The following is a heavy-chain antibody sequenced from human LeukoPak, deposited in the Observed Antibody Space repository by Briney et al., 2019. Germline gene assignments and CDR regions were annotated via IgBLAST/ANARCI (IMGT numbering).Heavy chain of an antibody. D-gene: IGHD3-9*01. CDR3: ARDSHFDWLHAPFDY. CDR2: ISSSSSYI. CDR1: GFTFSSYS. V-gene: IGHV3-21*01. J-gene: IGHJ4*02. Sequence: PGGSLRLSCAASGFTFSSYSMNWVRQAPGKGLEWVSSISSSSSYIYYADSVKGRFTISRGNAKNSLYLQMNSLRAEDTAVYYCARDSHFDWLHAPFDYWGQGTLVTVSS.